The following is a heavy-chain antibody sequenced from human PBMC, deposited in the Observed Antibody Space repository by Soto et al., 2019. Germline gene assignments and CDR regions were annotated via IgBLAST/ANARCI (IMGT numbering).Heavy chain of an antibody. V-gene: IGHV3-30*18. D-gene: IGHD6-19*01. CDR2: ISYDGSNK. J-gene: IGHJ4*02. CDR3: AKDFRRIAVAGPFDY. Sequence: QVQLGESGGGVVQPGRSLRLSCAASGFTFSSYGMHWGRQAPGKGLEWVAVISYDGSNKYYADSVKGRFTITRDNSKNTLYLQMHSLRAEDTAVYYCAKDFRRIAVAGPFDYWGQGTLVTVSS. CDR1: GFTFSSYG.